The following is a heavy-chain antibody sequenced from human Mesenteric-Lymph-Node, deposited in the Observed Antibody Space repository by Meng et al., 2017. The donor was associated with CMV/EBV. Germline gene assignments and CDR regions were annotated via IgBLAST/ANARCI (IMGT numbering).Heavy chain of an antibody. CDR3: SRVVVVPAAIIYYYFYSMDV. CDR2: IRIKGYGGTA. J-gene: IGHJ6*02. Sequence: GGSLRLSCTAYGFNFGDYSMSWVRQAPRKGPEWLGFIRIKGYGGTAQYAASVKDRFTISRDDSRGIAYLQMNSLKTEDTAVYYCSRVVVVPAAIIYYYFYSMDVWGQGTTVTVSS. D-gene: IGHD2-2*02. V-gene: IGHV3-49*04. CDR1: GFNFGDYS.